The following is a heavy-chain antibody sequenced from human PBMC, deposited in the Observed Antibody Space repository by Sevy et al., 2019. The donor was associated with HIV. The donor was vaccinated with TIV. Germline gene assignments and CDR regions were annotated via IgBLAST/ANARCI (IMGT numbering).Heavy chain of an antibody. V-gene: IGHV2-5*02. J-gene: IGHJ3*01. CDR2: IYWDDDK. CDR1: GFSLSTNGVG. Sequence: NLSRSGPTLVNPTQTLTLTCTFSGFSLSTNGVGVGWIRQPPGKALEWLAIIYWDDDKPYSPSLKSRLTITKDTSKNQVVLTMTNMDPLDTGTYYCARRRVLGYCTIDSCDGWAEDAFDVWGLGTMVTVSS. D-gene: IGHD2-8*01. CDR3: ARRRVLGYCTIDSCDGWAEDAFDV.